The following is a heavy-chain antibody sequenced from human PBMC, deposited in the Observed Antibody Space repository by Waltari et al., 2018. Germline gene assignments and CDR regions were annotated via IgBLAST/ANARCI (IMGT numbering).Heavy chain of an antibody. Sequence: QVQLQESGPGLVKPSETLSLTCAVSGYSISSGYYWGWIRQPPGKGLEWIGSIYHSGATYYTPSLKSRVTISVDTSKNQFSLKLSSVTAADTAVYYCARAGGTQVAGTVYYYGMDVWGQGTTVTVSS. CDR3: ARAGGTQVAGTVYYYGMDV. CDR1: GYSISSGYY. CDR2: IYHSGAT. J-gene: IGHJ6*02. V-gene: IGHV4-38-2*01. D-gene: IGHD6-19*01.